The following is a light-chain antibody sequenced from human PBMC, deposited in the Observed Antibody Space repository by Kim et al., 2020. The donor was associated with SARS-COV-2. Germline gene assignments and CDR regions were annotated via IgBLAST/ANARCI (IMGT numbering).Light chain of an antibody. CDR2: EDN. Sequence: EYPGKTVTISCTRSSGGIASNFVQWYQQRPGSAPTSVIYEDNQRPSWVPDRFSGSIDDSSNSASLTISGLKTEDEADYYCQSGRLFGGGTQLTVL. V-gene: IGLV6-57*03. CDR3: QSGRL. CDR1: SGGIASNF. J-gene: IGLJ2*01.